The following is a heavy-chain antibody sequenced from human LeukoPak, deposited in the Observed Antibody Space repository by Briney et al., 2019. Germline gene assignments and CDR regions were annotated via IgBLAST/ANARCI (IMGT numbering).Heavy chain of an antibody. CDR2: ISSSSSTI. V-gene: IGHV3-48*01. CDR1: GFTFSSYS. Sequence: GGSLRLSCAAAGFTFSSYSMNWVRQAPGKGLEWVSYISSSSSTIYYADSVKGRFTISRDNAKNSLYLQMNSLRAEDTAVYYCASGGSSLGADSRKLDYWGQGTLVTVSS. CDR3: ASGGSSLGADSRKLDY. D-gene: IGHD6-6*01. J-gene: IGHJ4*02.